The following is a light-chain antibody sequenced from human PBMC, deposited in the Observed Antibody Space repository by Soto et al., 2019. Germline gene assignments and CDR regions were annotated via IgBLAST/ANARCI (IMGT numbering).Light chain of an antibody. CDR1: QSISSN. CDR2: GAS. Sequence: EIVMTQSPATLSVSPGERATLSCRASQSISSNLVWYQQKAGQAPRLLIYGASTRATGIPARFSGSGSGTEFTLTISSLQSEDFAVYYCQQYGGAPETFGQGTKVDIK. V-gene: IGKV3-15*01. J-gene: IGKJ1*01. CDR3: QQYGGAPET.